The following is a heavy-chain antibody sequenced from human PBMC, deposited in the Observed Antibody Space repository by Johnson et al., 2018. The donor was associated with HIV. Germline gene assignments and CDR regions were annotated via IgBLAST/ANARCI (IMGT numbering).Heavy chain of an antibody. CDR1: GFTFSSYG. D-gene: IGHD3/OR15-3a*01. CDR2: VSYDGSKK. CDR3: AKIRPSGLGDAFDI. V-gene: IGHV3-30*18. J-gene: IGHJ3*02. Sequence: QVQLVESGGGVVQPGRSLRLSCVASGFTFSSYGMHWVRQAPGNGLEWVAIVSYDGSKKYYPDSVKGRFTISRDNSKNTLYLQMDSLRAEDTAVYYCAKIRPSGLGDAFDIWGQGTMVTVSS.